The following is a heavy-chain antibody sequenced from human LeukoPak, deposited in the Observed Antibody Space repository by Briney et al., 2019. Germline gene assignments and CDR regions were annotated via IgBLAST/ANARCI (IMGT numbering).Heavy chain of an antibody. J-gene: IGHJ4*02. CDR3: ARGDYYDSSGYYYEGY. D-gene: IGHD3-22*01. CDR2: IIPILGIA. V-gene: IGHV1-69*04. CDR1: GYTFTSYD. Sequence: SVKVSCKASGYTFTSYDINWARQATGQGLEWMGRIIPILGIANYAQKFQGRVTITADKSTSTAYMELSSLRSEDTAVYYCARGDYYDSSGYYYEGYWGQGTLVTVSS.